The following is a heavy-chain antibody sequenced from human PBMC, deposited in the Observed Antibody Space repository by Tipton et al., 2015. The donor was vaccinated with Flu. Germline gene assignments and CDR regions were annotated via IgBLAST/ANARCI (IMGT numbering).Heavy chain of an antibody. CDR1: GGSFSAYY. CDR2: ISTSGST. CDR3: ARDLRGYSGYTGGDAFDM. J-gene: IGHJ3*02. D-gene: IGHD5-12*01. V-gene: IGHV4-59*10. Sequence: TLSLTCAVYGGSFSAYYWSWVRQPPGKGLEWVGRISTSGSTNYNASLESRVTLSRDTSKNHISLRLTSATAADTALYYCARDLRGYSGYTGGDAFDMWGRGIMVFVSS.